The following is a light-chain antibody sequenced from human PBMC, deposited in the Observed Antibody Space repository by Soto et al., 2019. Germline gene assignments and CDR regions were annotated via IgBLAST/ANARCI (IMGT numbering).Light chain of an antibody. CDR2: VSS. CDR3: QQTFSTPLT. Sequence: DVQMTQSPSSLSAFVGDRVTITCRASQSVANFLNWYQQKPGKAPEVLIYVSSNLKRGVSSRFSGSGSETEFTLTISSLQPEDFATYYCQQTFSTPLTFGGGTKVDIK. CDR1: QSVANF. J-gene: IGKJ4*01. V-gene: IGKV1-39*01.